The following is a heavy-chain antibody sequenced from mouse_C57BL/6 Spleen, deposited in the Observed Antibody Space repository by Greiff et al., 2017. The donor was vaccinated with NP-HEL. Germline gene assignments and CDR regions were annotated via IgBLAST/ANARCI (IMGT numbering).Heavy chain of an antibody. CDR1: GFNIKDDY. V-gene: IGHV14-4*01. Sequence: VQLQQSGAELVRPGASVKLSCTASGFNIKDDYMHWVKQRPEQGLEWIGWIDPENGDTEYASKFQGKATITADTSSNTAYLQLSSLTSEDTAVYYCTTHNWFAYWGQGTLVTVSA. J-gene: IGHJ3*01. CDR2: IDPENGDT. CDR3: TTHNWFAY.